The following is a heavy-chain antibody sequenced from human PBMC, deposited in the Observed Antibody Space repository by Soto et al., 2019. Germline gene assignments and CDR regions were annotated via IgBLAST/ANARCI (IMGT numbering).Heavy chain of an antibody. Sequence: QVQLVQSGAEVKKPGSSVKVSCKASGGTFSSYAISWVRQAPGQGLEWMGGIIPIFGTANYAQKFQGRVTITADESTSTAYMELSSLRSEDTGVYYCARVSDYDFSSSCCGMDVWGQGTTVTVSS. CDR1: GGTFSSYA. V-gene: IGHV1-69*01. D-gene: IGHD3-3*01. CDR3: ARVSDYDFSSSCCGMDV. J-gene: IGHJ6*02. CDR2: IIPIFGTA.